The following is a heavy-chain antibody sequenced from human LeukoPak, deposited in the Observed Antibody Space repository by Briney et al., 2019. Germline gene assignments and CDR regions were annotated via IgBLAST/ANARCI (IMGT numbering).Heavy chain of an antibody. Sequence: SETLSLTCAVYGVSFSGYYWSWIRQPPGKGLEWIGEINHSGSTNYNPSLKSRVTISVDTSKNQFSLKLSSVTAADTAVYYCARGRRTFDYWGQGTLVTVSS. V-gene: IGHV4-34*01. CDR3: ARGRRTFDY. J-gene: IGHJ4*02. D-gene: IGHD1-7*01. CDR2: INHSGST. CDR1: GVSFSGYY.